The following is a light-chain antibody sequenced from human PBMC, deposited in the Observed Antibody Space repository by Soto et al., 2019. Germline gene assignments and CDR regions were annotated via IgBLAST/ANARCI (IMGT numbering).Light chain of an antibody. CDR3: QQYNSYSPIT. V-gene: IGKV1-5*01. Sequence: DIQMTQSPSTLSATVGDRVTITCRASQSISSWLSWYQQKPGKAPKLLIYDGSRLESGVPSRFSGSGSGTEFTLTISSLQPEDFATYYCQQYNSYSPITFGQGTRLEIK. CDR2: DGS. J-gene: IGKJ5*01. CDR1: QSISSW.